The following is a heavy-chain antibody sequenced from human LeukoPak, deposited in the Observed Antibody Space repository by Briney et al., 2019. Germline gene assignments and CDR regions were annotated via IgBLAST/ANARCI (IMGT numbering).Heavy chain of an antibody. J-gene: IGHJ4*02. CDR1: GFTFSSYG. CDR2: IWYDGSNK. Sequence: GGSLRLSCAASGFTFSSYGMPWVRQAPGKGLEWVAVIWYDGSNKYYADSVKGRFTISRDNSKNTLYLQMNSLRAEDTAVYYCAKKGDYFDYWGQGTLVTVSS. CDR3: AKKGDYFDY. V-gene: IGHV3-33*06.